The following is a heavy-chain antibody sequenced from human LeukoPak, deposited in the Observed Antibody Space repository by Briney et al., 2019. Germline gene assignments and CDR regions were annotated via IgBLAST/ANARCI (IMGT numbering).Heavy chain of an antibody. V-gene: IGHV3-23*01. Sequence: GGSLRLSCAGSGFRFNSYSMSWVRQAPGKGLEWVSAITGSGGSTYYADSVKGRFTISRDNSKNTLYLQMNSLRAEDTAVYYCAAYRSGWQTFDYWGQGTLVTVSS. J-gene: IGHJ4*02. CDR2: ITGSGGST. CDR3: AAYRSGWQTFDY. D-gene: IGHD6-19*01. CDR1: GFRFNSYS.